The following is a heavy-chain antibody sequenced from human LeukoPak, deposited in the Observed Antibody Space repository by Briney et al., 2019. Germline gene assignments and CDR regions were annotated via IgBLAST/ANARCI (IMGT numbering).Heavy chain of an antibody. J-gene: IGHJ4*02. V-gene: IGHV4-34*01. D-gene: IGHD5-18*01. CDR2: INHSGST. CDR1: GGSFSGYC. Sequence: PSETLSLTCAAYGGSFSGYCWSWIRQPPGKGLEWIGEINHSGSTNYNPSLKSRVTISVDTSKNQFSLKLSSVTAADTAVYYCARGPQGTWIQLWKFDYWGQGTLVTVSS. CDR3: ARGPQGTWIQLWKFDY.